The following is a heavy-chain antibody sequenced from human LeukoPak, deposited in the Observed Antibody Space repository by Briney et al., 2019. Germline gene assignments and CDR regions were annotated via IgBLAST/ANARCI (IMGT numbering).Heavy chain of an antibody. CDR3: AKEGGTFNWFDP. CDR2: ILPMLGRG. D-gene: IGHD3-16*01. J-gene: IGHJ5*02. Sequence: RASVKVSCKASGGTFRTTGISWLRQAPGQGPEWMGGILPMLGRGNYPQKLQGRVTITAEESTHTVYMELSGLRSEDTATYYCAKEGGTFNWFDPWGQGTLVTVSA. CDR1: GGTFRTTG. V-gene: IGHV1-69*13.